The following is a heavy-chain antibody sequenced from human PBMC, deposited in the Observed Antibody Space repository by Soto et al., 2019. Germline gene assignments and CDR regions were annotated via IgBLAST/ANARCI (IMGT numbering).Heavy chain of an antibody. J-gene: IGHJ5*02. D-gene: IGHD6-13*01. V-gene: IGHV4-59*01. Sequence: KPSETLSLTCSVSGGSITNYYWSWIRQPPGKGLEWIGYIYYSGSTKYNPSLKSRVNISVDMSKNQFPLQLSSLTAADTAVYYCARDLTSSPNWFDPWGQGTLVTVSS. CDR3: ARDLTSSPNWFDP. CDR1: GGSITNYY. CDR2: IYYSGST.